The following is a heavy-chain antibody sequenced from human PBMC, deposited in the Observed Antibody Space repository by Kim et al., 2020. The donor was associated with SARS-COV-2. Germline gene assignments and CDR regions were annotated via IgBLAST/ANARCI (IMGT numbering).Heavy chain of an antibody. CDR3: AGASHCSGGSCPALGMDV. CDR2: IYYSGST. Sequence: SETLSLTCTVSGGSISSYYWSWIRQPPGKGLEWIGYIYYSGSTNYNPSLKSRVTISVDTSKNQFSLKLSSVTAADTAVYYCAGASHCSGGSCPALGMDVWGQGTTVTVSS. D-gene: IGHD2-15*01. V-gene: IGHV4-59*13. J-gene: IGHJ6*02. CDR1: GGSISSYY.